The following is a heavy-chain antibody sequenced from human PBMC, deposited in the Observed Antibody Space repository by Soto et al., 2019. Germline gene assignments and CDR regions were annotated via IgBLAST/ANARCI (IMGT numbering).Heavy chain of an antibody. CDR3: AREGDDFWSGYYSRNYYYYGMDV. V-gene: IGHV1-18*01. CDR1: GYTFTSYG. J-gene: IGHJ6*02. D-gene: IGHD3-3*01. CDR2: ISAYNGNT. Sequence: QVQLVQSGAEVKKPGASVKVSCKASGYTFTSYGISWVRQAPGQGLEWMGWISAYNGNTNYAQKLQGRVTMTTDTSTSTXXMXLXXLRSDDTAVYYCAREGDDFWSGYYSRNYYYYGMDVWGQGTTVTVSS.